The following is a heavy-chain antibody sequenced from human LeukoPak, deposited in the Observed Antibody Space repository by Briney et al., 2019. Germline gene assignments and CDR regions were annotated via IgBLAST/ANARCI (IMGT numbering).Heavy chain of an antibody. CDR2: IIPIFGTA. J-gene: IGHJ5*02. Sequence: EASVKVSCKASGGTFSSYAISWVRQAPGQGLEWMGGIIPIFGTANYAQKFQGRVTITADESTSTAYMELSSLRSEDTAVYYCARDLRPYHYYGSGSYHNWFDPWGQGTLVTVSS. CDR3: ARDLRPYHYYGSGSYHNWFDP. CDR1: GGTFSSYA. V-gene: IGHV1-69*01. D-gene: IGHD3-10*01.